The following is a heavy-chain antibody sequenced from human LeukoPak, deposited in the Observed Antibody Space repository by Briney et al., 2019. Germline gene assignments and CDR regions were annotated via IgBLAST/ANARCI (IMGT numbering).Heavy chain of an antibody. CDR3: TRPESADRGMDV. V-gene: IGHV3-73*01. CDR2: IRSKANSYAT. J-gene: IGHJ6*02. Sequence: PGGSLKLSCVASGFTFSGSAMLWVRQASGKGLEWVGRIRSKANSYATVYAASVKGRFTISRDDSKNTAYLQMNSLKTEDAAVYYCTRPESADRGMDVWSQGTTVTVSS. CDR1: GFTFSGSA.